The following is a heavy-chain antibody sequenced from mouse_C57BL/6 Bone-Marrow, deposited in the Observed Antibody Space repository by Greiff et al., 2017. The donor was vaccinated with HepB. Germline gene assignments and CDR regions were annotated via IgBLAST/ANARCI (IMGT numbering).Heavy chain of an antibody. Sequence: EVQLVESGGGLVQPGGSLKLSCAASGFTFSDYYMYWVRQTPEKRLEWVAYISNGGGSTYYPDTVKGRFTISRDNAKNTLYLQMSRLKSEDTAMYYCARHGYGHWYFDVWGTGTTVTVSS. V-gene: IGHV5-12*01. J-gene: IGHJ1*03. CDR1: GFTFSDYY. CDR2: ISNGGGST. D-gene: IGHD2-10*02. CDR3: ARHGYGHWYFDV.